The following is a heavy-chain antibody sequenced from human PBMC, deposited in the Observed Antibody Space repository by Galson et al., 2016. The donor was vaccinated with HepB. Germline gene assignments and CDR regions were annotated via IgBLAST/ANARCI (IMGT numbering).Heavy chain of an antibody. CDR3: ANEAILGCGRDCYTDY. Sequence: SLRLSCAASGFNFNNYAIHWVRQAPGKGLEWVAAISSDGSKKYYVDSVKGRFTISRDNSKNTLYLQMNSLRTEDTAVYFCANEAILGCGRDCYTDYWGQGTLVTVSS. CDR1: GFNFNNYA. J-gene: IGHJ4*02. CDR2: ISSDGSKK. V-gene: IGHV3-30*18. D-gene: IGHD2-21*02.